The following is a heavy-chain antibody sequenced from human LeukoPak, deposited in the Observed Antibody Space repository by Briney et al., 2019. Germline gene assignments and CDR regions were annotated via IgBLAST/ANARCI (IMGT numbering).Heavy chain of an antibody. J-gene: IGHJ4*02. CDR2: ISAKNGDT. Sequence: VASVKVSCKASGYTFRSYGISWVRQAPGQGLEWMGWISAKNGDTHYVQNLQGRVTMTTDTSTSTAYMELRGLRSDDTAVYYCARSTNWEINYWGQGTLVTVSS. CDR1: GYTFRSYG. CDR3: ARSTNWEINY. D-gene: IGHD7-27*01. V-gene: IGHV1-18*01.